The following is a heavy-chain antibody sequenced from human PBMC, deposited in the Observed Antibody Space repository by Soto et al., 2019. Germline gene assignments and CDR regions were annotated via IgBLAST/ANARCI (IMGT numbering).Heavy chain of an antibody. D-gene: IGHD3-3*01. CDR3: ARDPGFWGGYYTGLVEDGMDV. V-gene: IGHV4-31*03. CDR1: GGSISSGGYY. Sequence: PSETLSLTCTVSGGSISSGGYYWSWIRQHPGKGLEWIGYIYYSGSTYYNPSLKSRVTISVDTSKNQFSLKLISVTAADTAVYYCARDPGFWGGYYTGLVEDGMDVWGQGTTVTVSS. CDR2: IYYSGST. J-gene: IGHJ6*02.